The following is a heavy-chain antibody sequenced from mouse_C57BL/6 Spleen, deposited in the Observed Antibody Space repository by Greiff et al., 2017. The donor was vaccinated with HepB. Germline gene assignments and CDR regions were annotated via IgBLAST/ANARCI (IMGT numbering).Heavy chain of an antibody. V-gene: IGHV1-69*01. D-gene: IGHD2-5*01. CDR2: IDPSDSYT. Sequence: QVHVKQPGAELVMPGASVKLSCKASGYTFTSYWMHWVKQRPGQGLEWIGEIDPSDSYTNYNQKFKGKSTLTVDKSSSTAYMQLSSLTSEDSAVYYCARSIYYSNPDYAMDYWGQGTSVTVSS. J-gene: IGHJ4*01. CDR1: GYTFTSYW. CDR3: ARSIYYSNPDYAMDY.